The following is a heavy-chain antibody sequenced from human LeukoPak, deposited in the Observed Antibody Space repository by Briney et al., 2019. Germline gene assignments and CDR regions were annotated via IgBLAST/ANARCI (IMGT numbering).Heavy chain of an antibody. CDR3: ARENYDIRRASDI. V-gene: IGHV3-21*01. Sequence: GGSLRLSCAASGFTFSSYSMNWVRQAPGKGLEWVSSISSSSSYIYYADSVKGRFTISRDNAKNSLYLQMNSLRAEDTAVYYCARENYDIRRASDIWGQGTMVTVSS. J-gene: IGHJ3*02. CDR2: ISSSSSYI. D-gene: IGHD3-22*01. CDR1: GFTFSSYS.